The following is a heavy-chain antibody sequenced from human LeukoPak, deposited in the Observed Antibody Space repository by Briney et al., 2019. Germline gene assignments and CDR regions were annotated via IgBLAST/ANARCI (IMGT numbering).Heavy chain of an antibody. CDR1: GYTFTDYY. Sequence: ASVKVSCKASGYTFTDYYMHWVRQSPGQGLEWMGWINPNSGGTNYAQKFQGRVTMTRDTSISTAYMELSRLRSDDTAVYYCARRGSSWYYFDYWGQGTLVTVSS. J-gene: IGHJ4*02. V-gene: IGHV1-2*02. CDR3: ARRGSSWYYFDY. CDR2: INPNSGGT. D-gene: IGHD6-13*01.